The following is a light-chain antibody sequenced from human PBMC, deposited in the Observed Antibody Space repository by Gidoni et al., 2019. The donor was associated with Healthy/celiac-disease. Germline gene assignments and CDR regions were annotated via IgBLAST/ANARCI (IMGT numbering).Light chain of an antibody. CDR2: ASS. J-gene: IGKJ2*01. Sequence: DIQMTQSPSSLSPSVGDRVTITCRASQSISSYLNWYQQKPGNAPQLLIYASSSLQSGVPSRFSGSGSGTDFTLPISSLQPEDFATYYCQQSYSTPRTFGQGTKLEIK. CDR1: QSISSY. V-gene: IGKV1-39*01. CDR3: QQSYSTPRT.